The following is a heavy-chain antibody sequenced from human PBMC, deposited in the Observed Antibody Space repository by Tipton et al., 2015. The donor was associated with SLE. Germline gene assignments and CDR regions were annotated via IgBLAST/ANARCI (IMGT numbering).Heavy chain of an antibody. CDR3: ARERAYCGGDCYRWFDP. V-gene: IGHV4-59*11. Sequence: TLSLTCTVSGGSISSHYWSWIRQPPGKGLEWIGYIYFTGSTNYNPSLKSRVTISVDMSKNQFSLKLSSVTAADTAVYYCARERAYCGGDCYRWFDPWGQGTLVTVSS. CDR2: IYFTGST. CDR1: GGSISSHY. D-gene: IGHD2-21*02. J-gene: IGHJ5*02.